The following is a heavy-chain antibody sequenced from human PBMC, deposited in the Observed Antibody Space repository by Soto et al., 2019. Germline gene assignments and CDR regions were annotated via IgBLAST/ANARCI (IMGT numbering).Heavy chain of an antibody. CDR3: ARATTGTKLYYYYYYMDV. J-gene: IGHJ6*03. D-gene: IGHD4-4*01. CDR2: IYPGDSDT. CDR1: GYSFTSYW. V-gene: IGHV5-51*01. Sequence: GESLKISCKGSGYSFTSYWIGWVRQMPGKGLEWMGIIYPGDSDTRYSPSFQGQVTISADKSISTAYLQWSSLKASDTAMHYCARATTGTKLYYYYYYMDVWGKGTTVTVSS.